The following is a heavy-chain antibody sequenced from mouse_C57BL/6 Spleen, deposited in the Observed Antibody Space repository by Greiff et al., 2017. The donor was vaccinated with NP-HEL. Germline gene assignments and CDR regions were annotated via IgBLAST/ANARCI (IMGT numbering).Heavy chain of an antibody. J-gene: IGHJ1*03. V-gene: IGHV1-18*01. Sequence: VQLQQSGPELVKPGASVKIPCKASGYTFTDYNMDWVKQSHGKSLEWIGDINPNNGGTIYNQKFKGKATLTVDKSSSTAYMELRSLTSEDTAVYYCARWTYYYGSSPGWYFDVWGTGTTVTVSS. D-gene: IGHD1-1*01. CDR2: INPNNGGT. CDR1: GYTFTDYN. CDR3: ARWTYYYGSSPGWYFDV.